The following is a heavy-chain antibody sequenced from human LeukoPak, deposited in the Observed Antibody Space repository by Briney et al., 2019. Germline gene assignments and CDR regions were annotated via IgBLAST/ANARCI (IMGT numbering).Heavy chain of an antibody. J-gene: IGHJ6*02. CDR1: GGSISTYY. V-gene: IGHV4-59*08. Sequence: SETLSLTCSVSGGSISTYYWSWVRQPPGKGPEWIGYFYYSGSTIYNPSLKSRVTISVDTSKNQFSLKMSSVTAADTAVYYCARHHKYGYNYFYYGMDVWGQGTTVTVSS. CDR2: FYYSGST. CDR3: ARHHKYGYNYFYYGMDV. D-gene: IGHD5-12*01.